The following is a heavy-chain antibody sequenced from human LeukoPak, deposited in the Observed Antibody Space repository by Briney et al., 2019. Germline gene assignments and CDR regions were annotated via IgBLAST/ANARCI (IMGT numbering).Heavy chain of an antibody. CDR2: ITSGGVP. CDR1: GFTFSTHS. Sequence: TGGSLRLSCAASGFTFSTHSLSWVRQAPGKGLERVSTITSGGVPYYAASAKGRFTISRDNAKNSLYLQMNSLRVEDTAVFYCARDSTGWSRDYWGQGTLVVVS. D-gene: IGHD6-19*01. V-gene: IGHV3-21*01. CDR3: ARDSTGWSRDY. J-gene: IGHJ4*02.